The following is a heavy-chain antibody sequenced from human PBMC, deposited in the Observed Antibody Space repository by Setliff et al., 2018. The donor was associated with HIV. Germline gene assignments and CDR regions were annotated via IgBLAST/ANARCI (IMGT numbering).Heavy chain of an antibody. CDR2: ISPYNGHT. Sequence: ASVKVSCKASGYTFTTYDITWVRQAPGQGLEWLGWISPYNGHTNFAQKFQGRVTMTTDTATSTAYMEVRSLRSDDTGVYYCARTDYGGNSGGNYFDYWGQGSLVTVSS. CDR1: GYTFTTYD. D-gene: IGHD4-17*01. CDR3: ARTDYGGNSGGNYFDY. J-gene: IGHJ4*02. V-gene: IGHV1-18*01.